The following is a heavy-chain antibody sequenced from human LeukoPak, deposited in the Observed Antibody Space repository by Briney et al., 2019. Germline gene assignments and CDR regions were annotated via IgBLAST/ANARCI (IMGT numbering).Heavy chain of an antibody. Sequence: GASVKVSCKASGYTFTSYAMNWVRQAPGQGLEWMGWINAGNGNTKYSQEFQGRVTITRDTSASTAYMELSSLRSEDMAVYYCASDIGRGWNYGRGAFDIWGQGTMVTVSS. D-gene: IGHD1-7*01. CDR3: ASDIGRGWNYGRGAFDI. CDR2: INAGNGNT. CDR1: GYTFTSYA. J-gene: IGHJ3*02. V-gene: IGHV1-3*03.